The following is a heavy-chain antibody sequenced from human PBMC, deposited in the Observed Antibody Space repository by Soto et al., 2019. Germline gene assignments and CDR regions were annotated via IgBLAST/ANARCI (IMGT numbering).Heavy chain of an antibody. D-gene: IGHD2-15*01. V-gene: IGHV4-59*11. Sequence: PSETLSLTCTVSGVSITSHYWTWIRQPPGKGLEWIGNIHYSGSTNYSPSLKSRVIISVDTSENQSSLKLSSVTTADTAVYYCARGRGGHCSGGACYRFLDPWGQGTLVTVSS. J-gene: IGHJ5*02. CDR2: IHYSGST. CDR3: ARGRGGHCSGGACYRFLDP. CDR1: GVSITSHY.